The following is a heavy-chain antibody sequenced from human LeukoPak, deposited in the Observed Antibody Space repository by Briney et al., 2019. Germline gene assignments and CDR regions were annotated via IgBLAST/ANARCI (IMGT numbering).Heavy chain of an antibody. V-gene: IGHV4-59*08. CDR3: VLAPNSNWFDF. D-gene: IGHD2-8*01. CDR2: IHYSGNS. Sequence: SETLSLTCSVAGDSVSGFYWSWIRQSAGTGLEWIGNIHYSGNSNYNPSLKSRVTMSIDTSRNQFFLKLNSVTAADTAVYYCVLAPNSNWFDFWGQGTQVTVSS. CDR1: GDSVSGFY. J-gene: IGHJ5*01.